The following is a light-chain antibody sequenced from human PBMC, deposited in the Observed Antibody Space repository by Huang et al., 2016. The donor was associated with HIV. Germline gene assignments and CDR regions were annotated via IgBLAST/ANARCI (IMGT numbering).Light chain of an antibody. CDR1: QSISSW. CDR3: QQYNSYSGT. V-gene: IGKV1-5*03. J-gene: IGKJ1*01. CDR2: KAS. Sequence: DIQMTQSPSTLSASVGDRVTITCRASQSISSWLAWYQQKPGKAPKLLIYKASNLEIGVPSRFSGSGAGTEFTLTISSLQPDDFATYYCQQYNSYSGTVGQGTKVEIK.